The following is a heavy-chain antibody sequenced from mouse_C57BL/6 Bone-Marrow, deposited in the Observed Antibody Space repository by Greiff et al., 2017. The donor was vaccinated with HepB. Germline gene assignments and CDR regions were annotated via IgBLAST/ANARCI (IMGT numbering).Heavy chain of an antibody. CDR2: INYDGSST. CDR3: ARDLLGGGFAY. CDR1: GFTFSDYY. Sequence: DVKLVESEGGLVQPGSSMKLSCTASGFTFSDYYMAWVRQVPEKGLEWVANINYDGSSTYYLDSLKSRFIISRDNAKNILYLQMSSLKSEDTATYYCARDLLGGGFAYWGQGTLVTVSA. J-gene: IGHJ3*01. V-gene: IGHV5-16*01. D-gene: IGHD4-1*01.